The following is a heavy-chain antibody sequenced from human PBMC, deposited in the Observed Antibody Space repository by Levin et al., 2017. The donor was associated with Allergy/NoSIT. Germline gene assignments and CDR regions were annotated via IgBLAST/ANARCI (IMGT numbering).Heavy chain of an antibody. J-gene: IGHJ4*02. V-gene: IGHV1-2*02. Sequence: GESLKISCKASGYTFTVYYMHWVRQAPGQGLEWIGLVNTKSGDTHYAQRFRGRVTMTRDTSISTAYMELSSLRSDDTALYYCAREGSGAWDPNDYWGQGTLVTVSS. CDR3: AREGSGAWDPNDY. CDR1: GYTFTVYY. CDR2: VNTKSGDT. D-gene: IGHD5-12*01.